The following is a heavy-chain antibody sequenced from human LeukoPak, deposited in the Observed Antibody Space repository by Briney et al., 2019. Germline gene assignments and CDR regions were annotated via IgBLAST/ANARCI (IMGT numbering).Heavy chain of an antibody. CDR1: GFTFTNYW. D-gene: IGHD3-10*02. V-gene: IGHV3-7*01. CDR2: IKQDGSEK. CDR3: AELGITMIGGV. J-gene: IGHJ6*04. Sequence: GGSLRLSCAASGFTFTNYWMTWVRQPPGKGLEWAANIKQDGSEKYYVDSVKGRFTISRDNAKNSLYLEMNSLRAEDTAVYYCAELGITMIGGVWGKGTTVTISS.